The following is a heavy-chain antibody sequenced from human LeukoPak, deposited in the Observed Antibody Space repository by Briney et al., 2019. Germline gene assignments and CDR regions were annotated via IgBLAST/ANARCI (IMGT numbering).Heavy chain of an antibody. Sequence: GGSLRLSCAASGFTFSDYYMSWIRQAPGKGLEWVSYISSSGSTIYYADSVEGRFTISRDNAKNSLYLQMNSLRAEDTAVYYCARPSDDSGAPETPFDYWGQGTLVTVSS. CDR1: GFTFSDYY. CDR3: ARPSDDSGAPETPFDY. CDR2: ISSSGSTI. J-gene: IGHJ4*02. D-gene: IGHD6-19*01. V-gene: IGHV3-11*01.